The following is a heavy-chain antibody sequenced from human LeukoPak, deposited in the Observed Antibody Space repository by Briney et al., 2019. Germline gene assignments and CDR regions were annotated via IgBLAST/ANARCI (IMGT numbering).Heavy chain of an antibody. Sequence: PSQTLSLTCSVSGGSISGGSDYWSWIRQPAGKGLEWMGRIFTSGRTTYSPSLKSRVTISIDTSKNHFSLRLHSVTAADTAVYYCARESGYFSGGWFDPWGQGTLVTVSS. CDR3: ARESGYFSGGWFDP. CDR2: IFTSGRT. V-gene: IGHV4-61*02. CDR1: GGSISGGSDY. J-gene: IGHJ5*02. D-gene: IGHD3-3*01.